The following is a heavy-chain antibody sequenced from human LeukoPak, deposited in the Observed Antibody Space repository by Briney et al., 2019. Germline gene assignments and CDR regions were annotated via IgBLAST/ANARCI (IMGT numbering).Heavy chain of an antibody. CDR3: ARDLYGYYYYGMDV. Sequence: GGSLRLSCAASGFTVSSNYMSWVRQAPGKGLEWVSVIYSGGSTYYADSVKGRFTISRDNSKNTLYLQMNSLRAEDTAAYYCARDLYGYYYYGMDVWGQGTTVTVSS. V-gene: IGHV3-66*01. D-gene: IGHD3-10*01. J-gene: IGHJ6*02. CDR2: IYSGGST. CDR1: GFTVSSNY.